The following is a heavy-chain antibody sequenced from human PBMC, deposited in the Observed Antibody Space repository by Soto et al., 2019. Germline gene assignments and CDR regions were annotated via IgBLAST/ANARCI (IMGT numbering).Heavy chain of an antibody. CDR2: IYSGGST. Sequence: GGSLRLSCAASGFTVSSNYMSWVRQAPGKGLEWVSVIYSGGSTYYADSVKGRFTISRDNSKNTLYLQMNSLRAEDTAVYYCAREPRPSMVRGASTNYYYYYGMDVWGQGTTVTVSS. J-gene: IGHJ6*02. D-gene: IGHD3-10*01. V-gene: IGHV3-53*01. CDR3: AREPRPSMVRGASTNYYYYYGMDV. CDR1: GFTVSSNY.